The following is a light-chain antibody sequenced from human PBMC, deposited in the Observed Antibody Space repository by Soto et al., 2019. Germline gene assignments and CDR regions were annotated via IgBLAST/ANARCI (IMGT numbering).Light chain of an antibody. J-gene: IGKJ4*01. Sequence: AIRMTQSPSSLSASTGDRVTITCRASQGISSYLAWYQQKPGKAPKLLIYAASTLQSGVPSRFSGSGSGTDLTLNISFLQSEDFVTYYCQQYYSYPLTFGGGNKVEIK. CDR3: QQYYSYPLT. CDR2: AAS. CDR1: QGISSY. V-gene: IGKV1-8*01.